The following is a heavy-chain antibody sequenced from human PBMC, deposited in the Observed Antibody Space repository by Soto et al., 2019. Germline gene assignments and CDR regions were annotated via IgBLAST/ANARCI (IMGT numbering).Heavy chain of an antibody. V-gene: IGHV3-11*01. Sequence: GGSLRLSCAASGFTFSDYYMSWIRQAPGKGLEWVSYISSSGSTIYYADSVKGRFTISRDNAKNSLYLQMNSLRAEDTAVYYCAREVRSWYKDRGWFDPWGQGTLVTVSS. CDR3: AREVRSWYKDRGWFDP. CDR2: ISSSGSTI. CDR1: GFTFSDYY. D-gene: IGHD6-13*01. J-gene: IGHJ5*02.